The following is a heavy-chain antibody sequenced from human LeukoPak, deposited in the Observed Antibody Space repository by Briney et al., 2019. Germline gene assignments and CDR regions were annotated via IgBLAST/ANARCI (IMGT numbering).Heavy chain of an antibody. V-gene: IGHV1-8*03. CDR3: ARSTMVRGVIITYYYYYYMDV. D-gene: IGHD3-10*01. J-gene: IGHJ6*03. CDR2: MNPNSGNT. Sequence: ASVKVSCKASGYTFTSYDINWVRQATGQGLEWMGWMNPNSGNTGYAQKFQGRVTITRNTSISTAYMELSSLRSEDTAVYYCARSTMVRGVIITYYYYYYMDVWGKGTTVTVSS. CDR1: GYTFTSYD.